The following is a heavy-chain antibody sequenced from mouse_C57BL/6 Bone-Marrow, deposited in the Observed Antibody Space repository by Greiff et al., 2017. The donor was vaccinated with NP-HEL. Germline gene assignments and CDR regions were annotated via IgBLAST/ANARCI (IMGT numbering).Heavy chain of an antibody. CDR1: GYTFTDYY. CDR3: ARRGITTVPYYFDY. D-gene: IGHD1-1*01. CDR2: INPYNGGT. V-gene: IGHV1-19*01. J-gene: IGHJ2*01. Sequence: VQLQQSGPVLVKPGASVKMSCKASGYTFTDYYMNWVKQSHGKSLEWIGVINPYNGGTSYNQKFKGKATLTVDKSSSTAYMELNSLTSEDSAVYYCARRGITTVPYYFDYWGQGTTLTVSS.